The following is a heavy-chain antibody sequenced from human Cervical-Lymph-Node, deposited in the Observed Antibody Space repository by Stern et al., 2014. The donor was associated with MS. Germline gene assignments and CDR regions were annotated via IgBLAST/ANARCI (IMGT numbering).Heavy chain of an antibody. D-gene: IGHD1-1*01. V-gene: IGHV1-69*06. CDR3: AREVGSLAMDV. Sequence: VQLEESGAEVKKPGSSVKVSCKASGDTFTDYAISWVRQAPGQGPEWMGGITPIFSSADYAQQFQGRLTITADKSRSTAYMELSSLTSEDTAVYYCAREVGSLAMDVWGQGTTVIVSS. CDR2: ITPIFSSA. J-gene: IGHJ6*01. CDR1: GDTFTDYA.